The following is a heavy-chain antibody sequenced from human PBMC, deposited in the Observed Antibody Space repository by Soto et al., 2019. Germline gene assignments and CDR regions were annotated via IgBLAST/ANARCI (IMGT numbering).Heavy chain of an antibody. V-gene: IGHV1-69*12. CDR2: IIPIFGTA. Sequence: QVQLVQSGAEVKKPGSSVKVSCKASGGTFSSYAISWVRQAPGQGLEWMGGIIPIFGTANYAQKFQGRVTITADESKXXAXMXXSSLRSEDTAVYYCARGDIVLVPAATGYYYYGMDVWGQGTTVTVSS. D-gene: IGHD2-2*01. CDR1: GGTFSSYA. J-gene: IGHJ6*02. CDR3: ARGDIVLVPAATGYYYYGMDV.